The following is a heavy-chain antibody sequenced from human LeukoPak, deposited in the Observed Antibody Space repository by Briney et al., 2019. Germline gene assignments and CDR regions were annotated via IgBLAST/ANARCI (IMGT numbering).Heavy chain of an antibody. CDR2: ISGSGGST. V-gene: IGHV3-23*01. CDR1: GFTFSSYA. Sequence: GGSLRLSCAASGFTFSSYAMNWVRQAPGKGLEWVSAISGSGGSTYYADSVKGRFTISRDNSKNTLYLQMNSLRAEDTAVYYCAKAPVTSCRGAYCYPFDSWGQGTLVTVSS. J-gene: IGHJ4*02. CDR3: AKAPVTSCRGAYCYPFDS. D-gene: IGHD2-21*01.